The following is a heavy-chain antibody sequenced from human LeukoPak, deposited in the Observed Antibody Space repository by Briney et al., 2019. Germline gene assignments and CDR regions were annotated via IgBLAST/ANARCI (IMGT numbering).Heavy chain of an antibody. CDR2: ISSSSSYI. Sequence: GGSLRLSRAASGFTFSSYSMNWVRQAPGKGLEWVSFISSSSSYIYYADSVKGRFTISRDNAKNSLYLQMNSLRAEDTAAYYCARESWFDPWGQGTLVTVSS. CDR3: ARESWFDP. V-gene: IGHV3-21*01. CDR1: GFTFSSYS. J-gene: IGHJ5*02.